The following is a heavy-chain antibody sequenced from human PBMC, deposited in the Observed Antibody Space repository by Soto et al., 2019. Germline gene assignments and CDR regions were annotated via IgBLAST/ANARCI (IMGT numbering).Heavy chain of an antibody. J-gene: IGHJ4*02. CDR3: AAPPRY. CDR2: IYNSGNT. V-gene: IGHV4-59*01. CDR1: GGSISSYY. D-gene: IGHD6-6*01. Sequence: QVQLQESGPGLVKPSETLSLTCTVSGGSISSYYWNWIRQPPGKGLEWIGYIYNSGNTNYNPSLRSRVTRSVDTSKNQLHLTLTSATAADTAGYYCAAPPRYWGQGTLVTVSS.